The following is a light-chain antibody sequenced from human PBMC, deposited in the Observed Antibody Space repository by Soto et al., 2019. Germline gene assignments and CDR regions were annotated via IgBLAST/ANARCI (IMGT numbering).Light chain of an antibody. CDR3: QQYGSSHWT. J-gene: IGKJ1*01. Sequence: EIVLTQSPGTLSLSPGERATFSSGAIRVVTSGNLAWYQQKPGQAPRLLIYGASSRATGIPDRFSGSGSGTDFTLTITRLEPEDFAVYYCQQYGSSHWTFGQGTKVEIK. CDR1: RVVTSGN. V-gene: IGKV3-20*01. CDR2: GAS.